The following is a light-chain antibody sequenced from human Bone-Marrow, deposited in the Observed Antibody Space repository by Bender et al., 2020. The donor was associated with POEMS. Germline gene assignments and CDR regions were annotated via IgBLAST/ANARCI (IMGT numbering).Light chain of an antibody. V-gene: IGLV2-23*02. J-gene: IGLJ1*01. CDR3: CSYAGSRTYV. CDR1: SSDVGAYNL. CDR2: EVT. Sequence: QSALTQPASVSGSPGQSITFSCSGTSSDVGAYNLVSWYQQHPGKAPNLMIYEVTKRPSGVSNRFSGSKDGTTASLTISGLQAEDEADYYCCSYAGSRTYVFGTGTKVTVL.